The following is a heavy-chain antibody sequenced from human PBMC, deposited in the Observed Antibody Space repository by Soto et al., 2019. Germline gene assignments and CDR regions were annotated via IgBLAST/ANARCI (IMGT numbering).Heavy chain of an antibody. Sequence: QVQLVESGGGLVKPGGSLRLSCAASGFTFSDYSMSWIRQAPGKGLEWVSYISSSGSTIYYADSVKGRFTISRDNAKNSLYLQMNSLRAEGTAVYYCASGGGYDYVWGSYRQYYFDYWGQGTLVTVSS. D-gene: IGHD3-16*02. V-gene: IGHV3-11*01. CDR2: ISSSGSTI. J-gene: IGHJ4*02. CDR3: ASGGGYDYVWGSYRQYYFDY. CDR1: GFTFSDYS.